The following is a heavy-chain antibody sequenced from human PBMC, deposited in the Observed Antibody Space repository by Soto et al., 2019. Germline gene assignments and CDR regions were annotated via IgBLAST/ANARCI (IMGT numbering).Heavy chain of an antibody. CDR1: GITFSDYY. Sequence: QVQLVVSGGGLVKPGGSLRLSCAASGITFSDYYMTWIRQAPGKGLEWVAYISSSGSGIYYPDSVKGRFTISRDNAKNSLYLQMSSLRAEDTAVYYCAIAYSDAFDMWGQGTMVTVSS. V-gene: IGHV3-11*01. CDR3: AIAYSDAFDM. D-gene: IGHD2-15*01. J-gene: IGHJ3*02. CDR2: ISSSGSGI.